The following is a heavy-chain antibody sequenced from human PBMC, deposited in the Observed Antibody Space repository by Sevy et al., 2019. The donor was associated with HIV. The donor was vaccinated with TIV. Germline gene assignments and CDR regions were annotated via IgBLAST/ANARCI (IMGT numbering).Heavy chain of an antibody. Sequence: GGSLRLSCAASGFTFSSYAMSWVRQAPGKGLEWVSAISGSGGSTYYADSGKGRFTISRDNTKNRLYLQMNSLRAEDTAVYYSAKDVYCSSTSCSYSSDAFDIWGQGTMVTVSS. CDR1: GFTFSSYA. D-gene: IGHD2-2*01. V-gene: IGHV3-23*01. CDR2: ISGSGGST. CDR3: AKDVYCSSTSCSYSSDAFDI. J-gene: IGHJ3*02.